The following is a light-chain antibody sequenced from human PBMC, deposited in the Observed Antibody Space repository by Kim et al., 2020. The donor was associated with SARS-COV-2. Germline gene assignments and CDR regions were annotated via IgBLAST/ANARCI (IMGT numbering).Light chain of an antibody. CDR2: YDK. CDR1: NIGSKN. V-gene: IGLV3-21*04. Sequence: APGETARITCGGNNIGSKNVHWYQQKPGQAPMLVISYDKDRPSGIPERFSGSNSGNMATLTISRVEAGDEADYSCQVWDSSNDHPMFGGGTQLTVL. J-gene: IGLJ3*02. CDR3: QVWDSSNDHPM.